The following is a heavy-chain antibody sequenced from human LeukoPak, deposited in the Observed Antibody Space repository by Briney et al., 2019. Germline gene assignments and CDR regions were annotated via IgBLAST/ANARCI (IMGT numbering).Heavy chain of an antibody. CDR1: GFSSSKYA. D-gene: IGHD2-15*01. V-gene: IGHV3-7*03. J-gene: IGHJ6*04. CDR3: ARDFGLRCSGGTCYSVYYYGMDV. Sequence: GGSLSLSCSPSGFSSSKYAMYWVRQAPGKGREWVANIKQVGSEKYYVDSVKSRFTISRDNAKNSLYQQMNSLRAEDTAVYYCARDFGLRCSGGTCYSVYYYGMDVWGKGTTVTVSS. CDR2: IKQVGSEK.